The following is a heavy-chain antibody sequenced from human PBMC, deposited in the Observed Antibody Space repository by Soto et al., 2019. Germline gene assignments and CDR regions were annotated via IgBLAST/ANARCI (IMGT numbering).Heavy chain of an antibody. CDR3: ARAGFSSSSDYFDY. V-gene: IGHV4-59*01. CDR2: IYYSGST. J-gene: IGHJ4*02. Sequence: SETLSLTCTVSGGSISSYYWSWIRQPPGKGLEWIGYIYYSGSTNYNPSLKSRVTISVDTSKNQFSLKLSSVTAADTAVYYCARAGFSSSSDYFDYWGQGTLVTVSS. D-gene: IGHD6-13*01. CDR1: GGSISSYY.